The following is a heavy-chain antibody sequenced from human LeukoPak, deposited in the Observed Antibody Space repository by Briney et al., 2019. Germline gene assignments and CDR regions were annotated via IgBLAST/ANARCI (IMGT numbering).Heavy chain of an antibody. J-gene: IGHJ6*03. CDR2: INTNTGNP. Sequence: GASVKVSCKASGYTFTSYAMNWVRQAPGQGLEWMGWINTNTGNPTYAQGFTGRFVFSLDTSVSTAYLQISSLKAEDTAVYYCASSAPQVFGVVNYYMDVWGKGTTVTVSS. CDR3: ASSAPQVFGVVNYYMDV. D-gene: IGHD3-3*01. CDR1: GYTFTSYA. V-gene: IGHV7-4-1*02.